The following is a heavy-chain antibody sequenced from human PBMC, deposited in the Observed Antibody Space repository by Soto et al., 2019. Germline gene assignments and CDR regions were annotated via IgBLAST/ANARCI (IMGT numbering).Heavy chain of an antibody. V-gene: IGHV4-31*03. Sequence: PSETLSLTCTVSGGSISSGGYYWSWIRQHPGKGLEWIGYIYYSGSTYYNPSLKSRVTISVDTSKNQFSLKLSSVTAADTAVYYCASTRDFWSGYPALWGQGTLVTVSS. CDR1: GGSISSGGYY. CDR3: ASTRDFWSGYPAL. CDR2: IYYSGST. J-gene: IGHJ4*02. D-gene: IGHD3-3*01.